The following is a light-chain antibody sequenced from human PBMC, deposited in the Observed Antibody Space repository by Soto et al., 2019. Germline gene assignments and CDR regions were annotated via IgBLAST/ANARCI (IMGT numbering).Light chain of an antibody. V-gene: IGLV1-51*02. J-gene: IGLJ3*02. CDR2: ENY. Sequence: QSVLTQPPSVSAAPGQKVTISCSGSSSNIGNNYVSWYQQLPGTAPKLLIYENYKRPSGIPDRFSGSKSGTSATLGITGLQTGDEADYYCGTWDSRLSLWVFGGGTKLTVL. CDR3: GTWDSRLSLWV. CDR1: SSNIGNNY.